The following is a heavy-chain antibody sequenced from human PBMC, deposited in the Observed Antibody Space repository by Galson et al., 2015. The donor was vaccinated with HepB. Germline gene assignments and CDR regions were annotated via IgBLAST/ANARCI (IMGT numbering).Heavy chain of an antibody. Sequence: TLSLTCTVSVASISGSGYFWSWIRHHPGEGLEWIGHINYSGDTFYNPSLKSRVSISEGASENQFSLKLSSVTAAGTAVYYCAKGYYDSSGHFYGSLFFDSWGQGILVIVSS. D-gene: IGHD3-22*01. CDR3: AKGYYDSSGHFYGSLFFDS. V-gene: IGHV4-31*03. CDR1: VASISGSGYF. CDR2: INYSGDT. J-gene: IGHJ4*02.